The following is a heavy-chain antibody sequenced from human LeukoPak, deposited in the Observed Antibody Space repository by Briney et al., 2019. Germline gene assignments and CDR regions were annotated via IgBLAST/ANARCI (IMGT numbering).Heavy chain of an antibody. CDR3: LTPRLAAVGMVY. J-gene: IGHJ4*02. CDR1: GLTISTYW. Sequence: SGGSLRLSCAASGLTISTYWMHWVRQTPGKGLVWVSRINSDGSSTDYADSVKGRFTISRDNAKNSLYLQMNSLRVEDTAVYYCLTPRLAAVGMVYWGQGTLVTVAS. CDR2: INSDGSST. V-gene: IGHV3-74*01. D-gene: IGHD6-13*01.